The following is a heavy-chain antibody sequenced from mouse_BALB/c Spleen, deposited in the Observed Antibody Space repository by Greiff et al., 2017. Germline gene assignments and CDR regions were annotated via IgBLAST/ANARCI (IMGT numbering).Heavy chain of an antibody. Sequence: QVQLQQPGAELVMPGASVKMSCKASGYTFTDYWMHWVKQSPGQGLEWIGAIDTSDSYTSYNQKFKGKATLTVDESSSTAYMQLSSLTSEDSAVYYCARLKRGDYYAMDHWGQGTSVTVSS. CDR1: GYTFTDYW. CDR2: IDTSDSYT. J-gene: IGHJ4*01. V-gene: IGHV1-69*01. CDR3: ARLKRGDYYAMDH.